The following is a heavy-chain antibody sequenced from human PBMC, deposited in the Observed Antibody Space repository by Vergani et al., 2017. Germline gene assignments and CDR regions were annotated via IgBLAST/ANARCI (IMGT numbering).Heavy chain of an antibody. CDR3: ARGDCSGGSCYSTAYGFDP. V-gene: IGHV1-2*02. J-gene: IGHJ5*02. CDR1: GYTFTGYY. D-gene: IGHD2-15*01. CDR2: INPNSGGT. Sequence: QVQLVQSGAEVKKPGASVKVSCKASGYTFTGYYMHWVRQAPGQGLEWMGWINPNSGGTNYAQKFQGRVTMTRDTSISTAYMELSRLGSDDTAVYYCARGDCSGGSCYSTAYGFDPWGQGTLVTVSS.